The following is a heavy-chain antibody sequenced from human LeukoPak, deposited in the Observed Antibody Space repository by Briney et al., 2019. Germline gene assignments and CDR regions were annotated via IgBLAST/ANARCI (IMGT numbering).Heavy chain of an antibody. J-gene: IGHJ4*02. CDR3: ATFVGATTLAFDY. D-gene: IGHD1-26*01. V-gene: IGHV1-18*01. CDR2: ISAYNGNT. CDR1: GGTFSSYA. Sequence: ASVKVSCKASGGTFSSYAISWVRQAPGQGLEWMGWISAYNGNTNYAQKLQGRVTMTTDTPTSTAYMELRSLRSDDTAVYYCATFVGATTLAFDYWGQGTLVTVSS.